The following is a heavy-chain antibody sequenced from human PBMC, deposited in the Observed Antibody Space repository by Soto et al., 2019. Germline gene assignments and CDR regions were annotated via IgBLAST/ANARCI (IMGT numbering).Heavy chain of an antibody. J-gene: IGHJ4*02. CDR3: ARAWYCSGGSCYSDY. D-gene: IGHD2-15*01. CDR1: GYTFTSYG. Sequence: QVQLVQSGAEVKEPGASVKVSCKASGYTFTSYGISWVRQAPGQGLEWMGWISAYNGNTKYAQKFQGRVTMTTDTSTSKAYMELRSLRSDDTAVYYCARAWYCSGGSCYSDYWGQGTLVTVSS. CDR2: ISAYNGNT. V-gene: IGHV1-18*01.